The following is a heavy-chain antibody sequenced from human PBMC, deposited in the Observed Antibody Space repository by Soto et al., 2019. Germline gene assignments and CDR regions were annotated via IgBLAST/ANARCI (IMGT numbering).Heavy chain of an antibody. Sequence: QVQLVQSGAEVKKPGASVKVSCKASGGTFSSYAISWVRQAPGQGLEWVGGSIPIFGTANYGQKFQGRVTITADESTSTAYMELSSLRSEDTAVYYCARVRREGIAVADLTQPGDYWGQGTLVTVSS. CDR1: GGTFSSYA. CDR3: ARVRREGIAVADLTQPGDY. CDR2: SIPIFGTA. V-gene: IGHV1-69*01. D-gene: IGHD6-19*01. J-gene: IGHJ4*02.